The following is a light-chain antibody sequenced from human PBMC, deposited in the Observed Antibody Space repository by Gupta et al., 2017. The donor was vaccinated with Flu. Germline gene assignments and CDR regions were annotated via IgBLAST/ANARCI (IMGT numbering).Light chain of an antibody. J-gene: IGLJ3*02. CDR1: NIGSYR. CDR2: DNN. CDR3: QVWDSSSDHLWV. Sequence: SYALTQPPSVSVAPGQPARVTCGGNNIGSYRVNWYQQKPGQAPVLVVYDNNDRPSGIPERFSGSNSGNTATLTISRVEAGDEVDYYCQVWDSSSDHLWVFGGGTKLTVL. V-gene: IGLV3-21*02.